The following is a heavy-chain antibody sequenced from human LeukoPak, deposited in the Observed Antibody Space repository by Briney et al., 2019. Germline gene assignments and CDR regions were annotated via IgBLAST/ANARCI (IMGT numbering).Heavy chain of an antibody. CDR1: GGSISSSSYY. V-gene: IGHV4-39*01. J-gene: IGHJ6*03. CDR3: ARTATSDSRLYHYMDV. CDR2: IYYSGST. Sequence: SETLSLTRTVSGGSISSSSYYWGWIRQPPGKWLEWIGSIYYSGSTYYNPSLKSRATISVDTSKNQFSLKLSSVTAADTAVYYCARTATSDSRLYHYMDVWGKGTTVTVSS. D-gene: IGHD3-22*01.